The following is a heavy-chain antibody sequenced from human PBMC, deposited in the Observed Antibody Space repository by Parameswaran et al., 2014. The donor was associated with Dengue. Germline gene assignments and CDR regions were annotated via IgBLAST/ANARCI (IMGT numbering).Heavy chain of an antibody. V-gene: IGHV1-2*04. CDR2: INPNSGGT. D-gene: IGHD2-2*01. CDR3: ARETHLLGYCSSTSCYGGFDY. Sequence: WVRQAPGQGLEWMGWINPNSGGTNYAQKFQGWVTMTRDTSISTAYMELSRLRSDDTAVYYCARETHLLGYCSSTSCYGGFDYWARNLVTVSS. J-gene: IGHJ4*01.